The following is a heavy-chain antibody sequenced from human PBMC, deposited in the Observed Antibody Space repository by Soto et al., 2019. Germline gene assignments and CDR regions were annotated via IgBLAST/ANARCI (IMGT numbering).Heavy chain of an antibody. CDR1: GGTFSSYA. V-gene: IGHV1-69*13. CDR3: ARVYSSSCLPHYYGMDV. J-gene: IGHJ6*02. Sequence: SVKVSCKASGGTFSSYAISWVRQAPGQGLEWMGGIIPIFGTANYAQKFQGRVTITADESTSTAYMELSSLRSEDTAVYYCARVYSSSCLPHYYGMDVWGQGTTVTVSS. D-gene: IGHD6-6*01. CDR2: IIPIFGTA.